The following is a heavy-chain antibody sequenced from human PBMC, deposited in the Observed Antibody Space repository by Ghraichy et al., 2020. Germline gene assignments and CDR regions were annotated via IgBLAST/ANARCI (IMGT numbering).Heavy chain of an antibody. CDR2: ISGSGSTI. J-gene: IGHJ3*01. Sequence: GGSLRLSCAASGFTFSTYNMNWVRQAPGKGLQWVSYISGSGSTIYYADSVKGRFTISRDNARNSLYLQMNSLRDEDTAVYYCAGAFDLWGQGTLVTVSS. CDR3: AGAFDL. CDR1: GFTFSTYN. V-gene: IGHV3-48*02.